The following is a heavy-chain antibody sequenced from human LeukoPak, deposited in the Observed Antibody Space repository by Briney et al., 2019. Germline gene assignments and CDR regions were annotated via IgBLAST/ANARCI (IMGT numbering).Heavy chain of an antibody. CDR2: INPNSGGT. V-gene: IGHV1-2*02. J-gene: IGHJ5*02. CDR3: ARGLRSQLLYGDGWFDP. D-gene: IGHD2-2*02. Sequence: ASVKVSCKASGYAFTGYYMHWVRQAPGQGLEWMGWINPNSGGTNYAQKFQGRVTMTRDTSISTAYMELSRLRSDDTAVYYCARGLRSQLLYGDGWFDPWGKGTLVTVSS. CDR1: GYAFTGYY.